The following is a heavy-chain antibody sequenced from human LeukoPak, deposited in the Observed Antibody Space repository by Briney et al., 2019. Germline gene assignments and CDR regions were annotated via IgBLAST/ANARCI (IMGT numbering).Heavy chain of an antibody. CDR2: SIPIFGTA. CDR3: ARDDGSGSSDY. J-gene: IGHJ4*02. CDR1: VGTFTSYA. Sequence: GASVNVSFKSSVGTFTSYAISWVRQAPGQGLEWRGGSIPIFGTANYAQKFQGRVTITADESTSTAYMELSSLRSEDTAVYYCARDDGSGSSDYWGQGTLVTVSS. V-gene: IGHV1-69*13. D-gene: IGHD3-10*01.